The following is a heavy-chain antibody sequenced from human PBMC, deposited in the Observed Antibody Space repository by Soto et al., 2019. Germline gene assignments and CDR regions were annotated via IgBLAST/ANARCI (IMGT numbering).Heavy chain of an antibody. D-gene: IGHD1-26*01. V-gene: IGHV3-23*01. Sequence: GQLLESGGGMVQPGGSLRLSCAASGFTFSSFAMNWVRLPPGRGLEWVAAVTASASSTHYAGSVKGRFTISRDNSKNPLYHQMNSLRADYTAVNYCAKGRAVRLDTFDVWGQGTMVTVSS. CDR3: AKGRAVRLDTFDV. CDR1: GFTFSSFA. CDR2: VTASASST. J-gene: IGHJ3*01.